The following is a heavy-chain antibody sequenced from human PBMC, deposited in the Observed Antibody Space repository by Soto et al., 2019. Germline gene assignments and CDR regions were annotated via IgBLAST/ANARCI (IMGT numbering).Heavy chain of an antibody. D-gene: IGHD6-13*01. V-gene: IGHV4-31*03. CDR2: IYYSGST. CDR3: ARDKSAAHPWFDP. J-gene: IGHJ5*02. CDR1: GGSISSGGYY. Sequence: QVQLQESGPGLVKPSQTLSLTCTVSGGSISSGGYYWSWIRQHPGKGLEWIGYIYYSGSTYYNPSLKSRVTISVDTSKNQFSLKLSSVSAADTAVYYCARDKSAAHPWFDPWGQGTLVTVSS.